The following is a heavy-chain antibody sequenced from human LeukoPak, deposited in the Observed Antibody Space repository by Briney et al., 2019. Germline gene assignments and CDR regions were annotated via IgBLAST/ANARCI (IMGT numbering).Heavy chain of an antibody. CDR2: IYYSGST. V-gene: IGHV4-31*03. CDR1: GGSISSGGYY. CDR3: ARGGYCSSTSCCLDY. D-gene: IGHD2-2*01. J-gene: IGHJ4*02. Sequence: SQTLSLTCTVSGGSISSGGYYWSWIRQHPGKGLEWIGYIYYSGSTYYNPSLKRRVTISVDTSKNQFSLKLSSVTAADTAVYYCARGGYCSSTSCCLDYWGQGTLVTVSS.